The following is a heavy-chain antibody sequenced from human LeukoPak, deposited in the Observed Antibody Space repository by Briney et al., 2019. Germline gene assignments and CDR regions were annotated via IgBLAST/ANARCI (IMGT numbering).Heavy chain of an antibody. V-gene: IGHV4-61*02. CDR2: IYTSGST. CDR1: GGSISSGSYC. CDR3: ARDGSRGSFYFDY. J-gene: IGHJ4*02. Sequence: PSETLSLTCTVSGGSISSGSYCWSWIRQPAGKGLEWIGRIYTSGSTNYNPSLKSRVTISVDTSKNQFSLKLSSVTAADTAVYYCARDGSRGSFYFDYWGQGTLVTVSS. D-gene: IGHD3-10*01.